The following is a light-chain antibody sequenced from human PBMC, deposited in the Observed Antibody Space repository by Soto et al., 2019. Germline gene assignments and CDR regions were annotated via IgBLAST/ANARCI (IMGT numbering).Light chain of an antibody. Sequence: EIVLTQSPATLSFSPGERATLYCRASQSVSSYLAWYQQKPGQAPRLLIYDASNRATGIPARFSGSGSGTDFTLTISSLEPEDFAVYYCQQRSNWLTFGGGTKVEIK. J-gene: IGKJ4*01. V-gene: IGKV3-11*01. CDR1: QSVSSY. CDR2: DAS. CDR3: QQRSNWLT.